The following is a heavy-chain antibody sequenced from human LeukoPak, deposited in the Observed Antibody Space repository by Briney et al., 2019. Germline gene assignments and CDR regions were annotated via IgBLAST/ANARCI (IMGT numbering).Heavy chain of an antibody. V-gene: IGHV3-23*01. CDR1: GFTFSNYA. D-gene: IGHD2-2*01. CDR2: IRSSGGST. J-gene: IGHJ5*02. CDR3: AKGNTVIPAAGHWFDP. Sequence: GGSLRLSCAASGFTFSNYAMSWARQAPGKGLEWVSAIRSSGGSTYYADSVKGRFTISRDNSKNTLYLQMNSLRAEDTAVYYCAKGNTVIPAAGHWFDPWGQGTLVTVSS.